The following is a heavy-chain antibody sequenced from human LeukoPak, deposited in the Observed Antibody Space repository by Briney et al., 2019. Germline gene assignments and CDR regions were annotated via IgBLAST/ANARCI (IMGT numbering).Heavy chain of an antibody. CDR1: GGTFSSYA. CDR3: AKTSDYVWGSYRYFDY. CDR2: ISGSGGST. V-gene: IGHV3-23*01. J-gene: IGHJ4*02. D-gene: IGHD3-16*02. Sequence: GASVKVSCKASGGTFSSYAMSWVRQAPGKGLEWVSAISGSGGSTYYADSVKGRFTISRDNSKNTLYLQMNSLRAEDTAVYYCAKTSDYVWGSYRYFDYWGQGTLVTVSS.